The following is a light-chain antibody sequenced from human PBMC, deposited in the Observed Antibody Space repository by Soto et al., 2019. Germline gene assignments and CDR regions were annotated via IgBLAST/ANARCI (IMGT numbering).Light chain of an antibody. J-gene: IGKJ3*01. Sequence: EIVLTQSPGTLSLSPGERATLSCRASQSLSSNYLAWYQQRPGQSPRLLVYGASSRATGIPDRFSGSGFGTDFALTISRLEPEDSAVYYCHQYDNAPFTFGPGTRVCIK. CDR2: GAS. CDR1: QSLSSNY. CDR3: HQYDNAPFT. V-gene: IGKV3-20*01.